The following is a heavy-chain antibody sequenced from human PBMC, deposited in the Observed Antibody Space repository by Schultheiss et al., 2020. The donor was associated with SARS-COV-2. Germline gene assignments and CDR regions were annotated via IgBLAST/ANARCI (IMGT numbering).Heavy chain of an antibody. CDR3: ARAGYGSGSYYNPPTGMDV. CDR2: ISAYNGNT. V-gene: IGHV1-18*04. CDR1: GYTFTGYY. J-gene: IGHJ6*02. D-gene: IGHD3-10*01. Sequence: ASVKVSCKASGYTFTGYYMHWVRQAPGQGLEWMGWISAYNGNTNYAQKLQGRVTMTTDTSTSTAYMELRSLRSDDTAVYYCARAGYGSGSYYNPPTGMDVWGQGTTVTVSS.